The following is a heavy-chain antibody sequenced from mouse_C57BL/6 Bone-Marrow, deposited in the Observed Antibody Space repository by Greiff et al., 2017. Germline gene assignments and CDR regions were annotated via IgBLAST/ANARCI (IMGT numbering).Heavy chain of an antibody. CDR3: ARSGTLGLSFDY. D-gene: IGHD4-1*01. V-gene: IGHV1-55*01. Sequence: QVQLQQPGAELVKPGASVKMSCKASGYTFTSYWITWVKQRPGQGLEWIGDIYPTSGRTNYNEKFKSKAILTVDTSSNTAYMQLSSLTSEDSAVFYCARSGTLGLSFDYWGQGTTLTVSS. CDR2: IYPTSGRT. J-gene: IGHJ2*01. CDR1: GYTFTSYW.